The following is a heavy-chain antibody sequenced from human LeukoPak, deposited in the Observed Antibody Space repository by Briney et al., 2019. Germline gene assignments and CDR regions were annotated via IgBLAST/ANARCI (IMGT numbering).Heavy chain of an antibody. CDR1: GGTFSSYA. CDR2: IIPILGIA. V-gene: IGHV1-69*04. J-gene: IGHJ4*02. Sequence: GSSVKVSCKAPGGTFSSYAISWVRQAPGQGLEWMGRIIPILGIANYAQKFQGRVTITADKSTSTAYMELSSLRSEDTAVYYCARGIAYYYDSSGYTLDYWGQGTLVTVSS. D-gene: IGHD3-22*01. CDR3: ARGIAYYYDSSGYTLDY.